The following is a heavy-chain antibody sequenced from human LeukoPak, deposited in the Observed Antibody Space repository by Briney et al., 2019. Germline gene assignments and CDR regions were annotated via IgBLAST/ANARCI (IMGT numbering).Heavy chain of an antibody. D-gene: IGHD1-26*01. Sequence: GGSLRLSCAASGFTFCSYGMHWVRQAPGKGLEWVAVISYDGSNKYYADSVKGRFTISRDNSKNTLYLQMNSLRAEDTAVYYCAKGERNWFDPWGQGTLVTVSS. J-gene: IGHJ5*02. CDR1: GFTFCSYG. CDR3: AKGERNWFDP. CDR2: ISYDGSNK. V-gene: IGHV3-30*18.